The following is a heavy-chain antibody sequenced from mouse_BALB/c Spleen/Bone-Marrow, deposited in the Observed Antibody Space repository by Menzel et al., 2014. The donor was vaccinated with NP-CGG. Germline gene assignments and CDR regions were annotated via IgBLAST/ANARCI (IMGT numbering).Heavy chain of an antibody. D-gene: IGHD2-4*01. Sequence: EVQLVESGGGLVKSGGSLKLSCAASGFTFSNYGMSWVRQTPEKRLEWVATISGGGSYTFYSDSVKGRFTISRDNAKNNLSRQLSSLRSEDPALYYCARHAYYDQTEVSFVYWGQGTLVTVSA. CDR2: ISGGGSYT. V-gene: IGHV5-9-2*01. CDR1: GFTFSNYG. CDR3: ARHAYYDQTEVSFVY. J-gene: IGHJ3*01.